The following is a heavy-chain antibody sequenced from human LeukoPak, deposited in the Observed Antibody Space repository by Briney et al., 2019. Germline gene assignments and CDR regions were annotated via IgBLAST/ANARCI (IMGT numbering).Heavy chain of an antibody. CDR2: IRYDGSNK. CDR1: GFTFSSYG. D-gene: IGHD3-16*01. Sequence: GGSLRLSCAASGFTFSSYGMHWVRQAPGKGLEWVAFIRYDGSNKYYADSVKGRFTISRDNSKNTLYLQMNSLRAEDTAVYYCARAGLGDYYYYYYMDVWGKGTTVTISS. J-gene: IGHJ6*03. CDR3: ARAGLGDYYYYYYMDV. V-gene: IGHV3-30*02.